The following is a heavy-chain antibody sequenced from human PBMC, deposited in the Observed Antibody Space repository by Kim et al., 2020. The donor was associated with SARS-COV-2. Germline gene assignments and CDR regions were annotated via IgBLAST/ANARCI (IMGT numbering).Heavy chain of an antibody. V-gene: IGHV1-18*01. D-gene: IGHD3-22*01. CDR1: GYTFTSYG. J-gene: IGHJ4*02. CDR3: ATQGEYYYDSSGYYND. CDR2: ISAYNGNT. Sequence: ASVKVSCKASGYTFTSYGISWVRQAPGQGLEWMGWISAYNGNTNYAQKLQGRVTMTTDTSTSTAYMELRSLRSDDTAVYYCATQGEYYYDSSGYYNDWGQGTLVTVSS.